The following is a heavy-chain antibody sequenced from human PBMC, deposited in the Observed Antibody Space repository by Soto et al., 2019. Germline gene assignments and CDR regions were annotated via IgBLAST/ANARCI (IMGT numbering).Heavy chain of an antibody. J-gene: IGHJ4*02. CDR3: AREVFAGATEWRLDY. D-gene: IGHD1-26*01. V-gene: IGHV1-46*01. Sequence: QVQLVQSGAEVKKPGASVKVSCKASGYTFTSYYMHWVRQAPGQGLEWMGIINPSGGSTSYAQKFQGRVTMTRDTSTSTVYMELSSLRSEDTAVYYCAREVFAGATEWRLDYWGQGTLVTVSS. CDR1: GYTFTSYY. CDR2: INPSGGST.